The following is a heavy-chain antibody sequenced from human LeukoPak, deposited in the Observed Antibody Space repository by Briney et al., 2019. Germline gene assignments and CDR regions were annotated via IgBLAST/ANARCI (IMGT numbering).Heavy chain of an antibody. D-gene: IGHD4-17*01. CDR3: ARHVYGEYGPGDY. V-gene: IGHV4-39*01. Sequence: SETLSPTCTVSGGSISSSSHYWGWLRQPPGKGLEWIGSMRCGSTYYNLSLKSRVTISVDTSKSQFSLKLSSVTAADTAVYYCARHVYGEYGPGDYWGQGILVTVSS. J-gene: IGHJ4*02. CDR2: MRCGST. CDR1: GGSISSSSHY.